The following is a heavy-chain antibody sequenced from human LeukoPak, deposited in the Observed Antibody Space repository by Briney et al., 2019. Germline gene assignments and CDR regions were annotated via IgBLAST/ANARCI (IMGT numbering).Heavy chain of an antibody. Sequence: ASVTVSCKASGYTFTGYYMHWVRQAPGQGLEGMGWINPNSGGTNYAQKFQGRVTMTRDTSISTAYMELSRLRSDDTAVYYCARAGPYYYDSSGYYDYWGQGTLVTVSS. CDR2: INPNSGGT. V-gene: IGHV1-2*02. CDR1: GYTFTGYY. J-gene: IGHJ4*02. CDR3: ARAGPYYYDSSGYYDY. D-gene: IGHD3-22*01.